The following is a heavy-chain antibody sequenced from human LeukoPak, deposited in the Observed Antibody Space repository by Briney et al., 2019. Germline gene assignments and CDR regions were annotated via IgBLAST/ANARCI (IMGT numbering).Heavy chain of an antibody. Sequence: GASVKVSCKASGYTFTGYFLHWVRQAPGQGLEWMGWIHPNGGGTKYAQKFQGRVTMTSDSSITTAYMELSGLRSDDTAIYYCARDLIAFNWVFFDYWGQGTLVTVSS. D-gene: IGHD3-16*01. CDR2: IHPNGGGT. CDR1: GYTFTGYF. CDR3: ARDLIAFNWVFFDY. J-gene: IGHJ4*02. V-gene: IGHV1-2*02.